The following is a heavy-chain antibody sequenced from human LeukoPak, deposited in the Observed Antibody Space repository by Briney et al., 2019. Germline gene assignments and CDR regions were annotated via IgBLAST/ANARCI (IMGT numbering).Heavy chain of an antibody. CDR3: ARGLWFGEFGGVFDY. Sequence: ASVKVSCKASGYTFTSYYMHWVRQAPGQGLEWMGIINPSGGSTSYAQKFQGRVTMTRDMSTSTVYMELSSLRSEDTAVYYCARGLWFGEFGGVFDYWGQGTLVTVSS. CDR1: GYTFTSYY. CDR2: INPSGGST. V-gene: IGHV1-46*01. J-gene: IGHJ4*02. D-gene: IGHD3-10*01.